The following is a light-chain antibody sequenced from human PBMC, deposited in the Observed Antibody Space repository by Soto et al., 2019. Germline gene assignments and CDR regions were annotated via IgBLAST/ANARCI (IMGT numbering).Light chain of an antibody. CDR2: QTS. J-gene: IGKJ5*01. CDR1: QYINTR. Sequence: EIVLTQSPATLSSFPGDRVTLSCRASQYINTRLAWYQHRPGQAPRLLIYQTSIRAAGIPARFSGSGSGTEFTLTISSLQSEDFAVYYCQQRSNWPPTFGQGTRLEIK. CDR3: QQRSNWPPT. V-gene: IGKV3-11*01.